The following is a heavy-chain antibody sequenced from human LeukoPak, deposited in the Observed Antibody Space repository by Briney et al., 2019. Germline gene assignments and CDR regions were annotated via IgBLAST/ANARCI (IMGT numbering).Heavy chain of an antibody. CDR2: IYYSGST. Sequence: SETLSLTCTVSGGWISSGDYYWSWIRQPPGKGLEWIGYIYYSGSTYYNPSLKSRVTISVDTSKNQFSLKLSSVTAADTAVYYCARVGGEPTYYDFWSGYYYYFDYWGQGTQVTVSS. CDR1: GGWISSGDYY. CDR3: ARVGGEPTYYDFWSGYYYYFDY. D-gene: IGHD3-3*01. J-gene: IGHJ4*02. V-gene: IGHV4-30-4*02.